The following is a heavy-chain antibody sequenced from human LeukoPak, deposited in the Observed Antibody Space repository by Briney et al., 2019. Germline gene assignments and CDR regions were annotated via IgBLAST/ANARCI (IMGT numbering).Heavy chain of an antibody. CDR3: AKGGSSGIAAAGTY. Sequence: GGSLRLSCAASGFTFDDYAMHWVRQAPGKGLEWVSGISWNSGSIGYADSVKGRFTISRDNAKNSLYLQTNSLRAEDTALYYCAKGGSSGIAAAGTYWGQGTLVTVSS. V-gene: IGHV3-9*01. D-gene: IGHD6-13*01. CDR1: GFTFDDYA. CDR2: ISWNSGSI. J-gene: IGHJ4*02.